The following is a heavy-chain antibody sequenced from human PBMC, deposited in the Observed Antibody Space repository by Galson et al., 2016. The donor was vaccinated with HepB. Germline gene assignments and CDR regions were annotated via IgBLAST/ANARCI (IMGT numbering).Heavy chain of an antibody. V-gene: IGHV4-39*01. CDR2: FSHSGSA. Sequence: SETLSLTCTVSGVSISTISYYWGWIRQPPGKGLEWIGSFSHSGSASYSPSLKSRVTMSVDTSKNQFSLNLSSVTAADTAVYSCARHAYSSPRYYFDFWGQGRLITVSS. CDR3: ARHAYSSPRYYFDF. J-gene: IGHJ4*02. D-gene: IGHD4-11*01. CDR1: GVSISTISYY.